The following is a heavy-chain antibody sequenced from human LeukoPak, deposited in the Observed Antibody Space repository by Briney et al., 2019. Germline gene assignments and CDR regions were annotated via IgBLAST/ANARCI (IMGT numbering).Heavy chain of an antibody. CDR2: INPNSSGT. Sequence: GASVKVSCKASGYIFTDNCMHWVRQAPGQGLEWMGWINPNSSGTNYAQKFQGRVTMTRDTSISIAYMELKRLTSDDTAVYYCARTLRYGLSPGGYWGQGTLVTVSS. CDR3: ARTLRYGLSPGGY. CDR1: GYIFTDNC. J-gene: IGHJ4*02. D-gene: IGHD3-10*02. V-gene: IGHV1-2*02.